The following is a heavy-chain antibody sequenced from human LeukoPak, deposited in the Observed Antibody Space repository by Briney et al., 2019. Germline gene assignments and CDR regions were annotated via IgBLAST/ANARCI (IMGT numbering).Heavy chain of an antibody. CDR2: IQSKTDGGTI. J-gene: IGHJ4*02. CDR1: GFTFSSYS. Sequence: GGSLRLSCAASGFTFSSYSMTWVRQAPGKGLEWVGRIQSKTDGGTIEYAAPVKGRFSISRDDSKTTLFLQMNSLKTEDTGVYYCSTLMVRGIINIWGQGTLVTVSS. CDR3: STLMVRGIINI. D-gene: IGHD3-10*01. V-gene: IGHV3-15*01.